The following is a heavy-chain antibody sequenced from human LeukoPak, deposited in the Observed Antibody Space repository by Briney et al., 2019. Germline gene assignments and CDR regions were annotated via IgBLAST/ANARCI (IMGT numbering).Heavy chain of an antibody. CDR1: GGSISSSNYY. Sequence: SETLSLTCTVSGGSISSSNYYWGWICQPPGKGLEYIGCFYNNENTNYNPSLKSRVNISVDTSKNQFSLRLSSVTAADTAVYYCACTQQWLALKYWGQETLVTVSS. V-gene: IGHV4-39*07. CDR3: ACTQQWLALKY. CDR2: FYNNENT. D-gene: IGHD6-19*01. J-gene: IGHJ4*02.